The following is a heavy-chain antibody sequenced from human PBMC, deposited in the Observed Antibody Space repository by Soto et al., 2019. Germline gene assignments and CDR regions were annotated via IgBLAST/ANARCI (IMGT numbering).Heavy chain of an antibody. J-gene: IGHJ6*03. CDR3: ARVSTIFGVVKIRGYMDV. CDR1: GFTFSSYG. CDR2: IWYDGSNK. V-gene: IGHV3-33*01. Sequence: GGSLRLSCAASGFTFSSYGMHWVRQAPGKGLEWVAVIWYDGSNKYYADSVKGRFTISRDNSKNTLYLQMNSLRAEDTAVYYCARVSTIFGVVKIRGYMDVWGKGTTVTVSS. D-gene: IGHD3-3*01.